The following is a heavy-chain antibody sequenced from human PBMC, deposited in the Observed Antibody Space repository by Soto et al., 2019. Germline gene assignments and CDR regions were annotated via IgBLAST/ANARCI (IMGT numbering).Heavy chain of an antibody. D-gene: IGHD2-2*01. V-gene: IGHV3-23*01. CDR3: AKVTSARVFYFGLDV. CDR2: ISGSAGKT. J-gene: IGHJ6*02. Sequence: LRLSCAASGFTFTSYAMSWVRQAPGKGLEWVAIISGSAGKTYYVDSVKGRFTISRDNSKNTLCLQMNSLRAEDTAVYHCAKVTSARVFYFGLDVWGQGTTVTVSS. CDR1: GFTFTSYA.